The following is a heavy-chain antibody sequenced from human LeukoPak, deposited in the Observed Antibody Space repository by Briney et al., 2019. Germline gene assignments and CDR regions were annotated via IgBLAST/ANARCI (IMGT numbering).Heavy chain of an antibody. D-gene: IGHD2-15*01. CDR3: AKDVSLGYCSGGSCSAHFDY. J-gene: IGHJ4*02. CDR1: GFTFSSYG. V-gene: IGHV3-30*02. CDR2: IRYDGSNK. Sequence: GGSLRLSCAASGFTFSSYGMHWVRQAPGKGLEWVAFIRYDGSNKYYADSVKGRFTISRDNSKNTLCLQMNSLRAEDTAVYYCAKDVSLGYCSGGSCSAHFDYWGQGTLVTVSS.